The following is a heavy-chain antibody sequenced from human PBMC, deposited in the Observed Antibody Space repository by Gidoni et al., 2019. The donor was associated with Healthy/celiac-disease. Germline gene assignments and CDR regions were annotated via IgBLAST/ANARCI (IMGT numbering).Heavy chain of an antibody. D-gene: IGHD6-6*01. CDR3: ARGPWSSSHPTREVPGFDY. V-gene: IGHV4-34*01. J-gene: IGHJ4*02. CDR1: GGSFSGYY. CDR2: INHSGST. Sequence: QVQLQQWGAGLLKPSETLSLTCAVYGGSFSGYYWSWIRQPPGKGLEWIGEINHSGSTNYNPSLKSRVTISVDTSKNQFSLKLSAVTAADTAVYYCARGPWSSSHPTREVPGFDYWGQGTLVTVSS.